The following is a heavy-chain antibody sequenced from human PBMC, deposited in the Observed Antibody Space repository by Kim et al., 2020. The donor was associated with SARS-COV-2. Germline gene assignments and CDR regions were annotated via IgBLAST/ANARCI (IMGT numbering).Heavy chain of an antibody. J-gene: IGHJ4*02. D-gene: IGHD5-12*01. Sequence: SETLSLTCTVSGDSISSGTYYWSWIRQPAGKGLEWIGRIYISGTTNYNPSLKSRDTISVDTSKNQFSLKLSSVTAADTAVYYCAREERWLQSLDYWGQGTLVTVSS. V-gene: IGHV4-61*02. CDR2: IYISGTT. CDR3: AREERWLQSLDY. CDR1: GDSISSGTYY.